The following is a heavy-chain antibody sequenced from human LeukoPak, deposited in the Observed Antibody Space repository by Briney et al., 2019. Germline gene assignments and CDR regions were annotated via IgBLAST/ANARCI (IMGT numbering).Heavy chain of an antibody. Sequence: ASVKVSFKSSGYTFTSYYMHWVRQAPGQGLELMGIINPSGGSTSYAQKFQGRVTMTRDTSTSTVYMDLSSLRSEDTAVYYCARDADYGGTHDAFDIWGQGTMVTVSS. CDR1: GYTFTSYY. D-gene: IGHD4-23*01. CDR3: ARDADYGGTHDAFDI. J-gene: IGHJ3*02. V-gene: IGHV1-46*01. CDR2: INPSGGST.